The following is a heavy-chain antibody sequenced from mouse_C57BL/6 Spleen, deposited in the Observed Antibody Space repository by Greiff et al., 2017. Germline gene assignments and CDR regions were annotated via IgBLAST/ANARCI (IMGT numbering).Heavy chain of an antibody. Sequence: EVNLVESGGGLVQPGGSMKLSCVASGFTFSNYWMNWVRQSPEKGLEWVAQIRLKSDNYATHYAESVIGRFTISRDDSKSSVYLQMNNLRAEETGIYYCRGWLRFAYWGQGTLVTVSA. J-gene: IGHJ3*01. D-gene: IGHD2-2*01. CDR1: GFTFSNYW. V-gene: IGHV6-3*01. CDR3: RGWLRFAY. CDR2: IRLKSDNYAT.